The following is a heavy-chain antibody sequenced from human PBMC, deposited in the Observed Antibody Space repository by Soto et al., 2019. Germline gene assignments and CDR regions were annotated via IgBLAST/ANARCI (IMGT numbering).Heavy chain of an antibody. CDR2: ASPQVTST. D-gene: IGHD4-17*01. V-gene: IGHV3-74*01. Sequence: GSLRLSCAASEFTCSSVWMHWVRQAPGRGLESLSLASPQVTSTSYADSVPARFSLCRDNAKNTLFMQRNSLRAEDTAVYYCTRHGSGDYSLFDPGGQGTLVTVSS. CDR1: EFTCSSVW. CDR3: TRHGSGDYSLFDP. J-gene: IGHJ5*02.